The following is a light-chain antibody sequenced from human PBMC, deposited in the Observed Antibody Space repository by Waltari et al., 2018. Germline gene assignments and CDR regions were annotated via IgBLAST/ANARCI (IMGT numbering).Light chain of an antibody. V-gene: IGKV3-11*01. CDR2: DSS. J-gene: IGKJ4*01. CDR1: QSVSTY. CDR3: QQRSDWPPLT. Sequence: LTQSPATLSLSPGERATLSCRASQSVSTYLAWYQQKPGQAPRLLIYDSSNRATGIPARFSGSGSGTDFTLTISSLEPEDFAIYFCQQRSDWPPLTFGGGTKVEIK.